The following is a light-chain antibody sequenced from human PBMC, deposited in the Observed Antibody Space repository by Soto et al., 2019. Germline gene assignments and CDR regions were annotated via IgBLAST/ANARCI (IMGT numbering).Light chain of an antibody. J-gene: IGKJ1*01. V-gene: IGKV3-20*01. CDR3: XQYGSSLWT. CDR1: QSLVLSDGNTY. Sequence: VMTQSRRSLPVPLGQPASISCRSSQSLVLSDGNTYLAWYQQKPGQAPRLLIYGASSRATGIPDRSSGSGSGTDFTLTISRLEPEDFAVYYCXQYGSSLWTVGQGTKGDI. CDR2: GAS.